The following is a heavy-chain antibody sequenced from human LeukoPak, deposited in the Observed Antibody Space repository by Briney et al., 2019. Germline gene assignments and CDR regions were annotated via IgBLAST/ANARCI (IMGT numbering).Heavy chain of an antibody. Sequence: GGALRLSCAASGFTFSNAWMCWVRQAPGKGLEWVGRIKSKTDGGTTDYAAPVKGRFTISRDDSKNTLYLQMNSLKTEDTAVYYCTASITMIVVALNWFDPWGQGTLVTVSS. V-gene: IGHV3-15*01. CDR3: TASITMIVVALNWFDP. J-gene: IGHJ5*02. CDR1: GFTFSNAW. D-gene: IGHD3-22*01. CDR2: IKSKTDGGTT.